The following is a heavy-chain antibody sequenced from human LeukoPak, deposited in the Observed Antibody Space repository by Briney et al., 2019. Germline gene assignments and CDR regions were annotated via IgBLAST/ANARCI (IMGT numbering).Heavy chain of an antibody. CDR1: GYTFTRYD. J-gene: IGHJ6*03. CDR2: MNPNSGNT. CDR3: ARGGVRTVTTSSGIIDMDV. Sequence: ASVTVSCTASGYTFTRYDINWVRQAPGQGLEWMGWMNPNSGNTGYAQKFQSRVTITRNTSISTAYMELSSLRSEDTAVYYCARGGVRTVTTSSGIIDMDVWGKGTTVTVSS. V-gene: IGHV1-8*03. D-gene: IGHD4-17*01.